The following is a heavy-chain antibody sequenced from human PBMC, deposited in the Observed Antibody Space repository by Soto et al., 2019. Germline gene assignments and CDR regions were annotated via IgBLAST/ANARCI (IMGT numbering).Heavy chain of an antibody. V-gene: IGHV3-23*01. CDR3: AKAFRVAGIHSCDY. CDR2: ISDSGGST. CDR1: GFTFSTYA. J-gene: IGHJ4*02. D-gene: IGHD6-19*01. Sequence: GGSLRLSCAASGFTFSTYAMSWVRQAPGKGLEWVSAISDSGGSTYYADSVEGRFTISRDNSKNALFLQISSLRAEDTAIYFCAKAFRVAGIHSCDYWGQGTLVTVSS.